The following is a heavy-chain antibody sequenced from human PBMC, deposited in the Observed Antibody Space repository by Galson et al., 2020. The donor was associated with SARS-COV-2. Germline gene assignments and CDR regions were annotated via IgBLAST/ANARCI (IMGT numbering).Heavy chain of an antibody. V-gene: IGHV6-1*01. CDR3: AGRVAGAGSLHI. CDR2: TYYRSQWST. Sequence: WVRQAPGKGLEWLGRTYYRSQWSTDYAVSVKSRITINPDTSKNQFSLQLNSVTPEDTAIYYCAGRVAGAGSLHIWGQGTMVIVSS. D-gene: IGHD6-13*01. J-gene: IGHJ3*02.